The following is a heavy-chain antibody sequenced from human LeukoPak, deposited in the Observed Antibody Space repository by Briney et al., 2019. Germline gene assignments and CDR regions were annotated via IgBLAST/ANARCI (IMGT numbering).Heavy chain of an antibody. CDR3: ARERGVGDSAFDY. J-gene: IGHJ4*02. CDR2: ILPKSGGT. CDR1: GYTFSDYY. D-gene: IGHD2-8*01. V-gene: IGHV1-2*06. Sequence: GASVNVSCKASGYTFSDYYIHWVRQAPGQGLEWVGRILPKSGGTTYAQKFQGRVTVTRDTSIGTAYMELSRLTSDDTAVYYCARERGVGDSAFDYWGQGSLVTVSS.